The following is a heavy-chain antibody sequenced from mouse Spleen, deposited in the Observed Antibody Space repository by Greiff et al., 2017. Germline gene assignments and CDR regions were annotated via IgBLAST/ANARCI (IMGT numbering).Heavy chain of an antibody. J-gene: IGHJ2*01. V-gene: IGHV7-3*01. CDR2: IRNKANGYTT. CDR3: ARYGYYGSSYGYFDY. D-gene: IGHD1-1*01. Sequence: EVHLVESGGGLVQPGGSLSLSCAASGFTFTDYYMSWVRQPPGKALEWLGFIRNKANGYTTEYSASVKGRFTISRDNSQSILYLQMNALRAEDSATYYCARYGYYGSSYGYFDYWGQGTTLTVSS. CDR1: GFTFTDYY.